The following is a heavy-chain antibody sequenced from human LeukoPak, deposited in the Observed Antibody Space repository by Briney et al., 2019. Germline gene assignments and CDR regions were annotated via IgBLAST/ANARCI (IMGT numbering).Heavy chain of an antibody. CDR2: IYYSGST. CDR1: GGSISSSSYY. Sequence: PSETLSLTCTVSGGSISSSSYYWGWIRQPPGKGLEWIGSIYYSGSTYYNPSLKSRVTISVDTSKNQFSLKLSSVTAADTAVYYCARHMYSSGWYAGYWGQGTLVTVSS. D-gene: IGHD6-19*01. V-gene: IGHV4-39*01. CDR3: ARHMYSSGWYAGY. J-gene: IGHJ4*02.